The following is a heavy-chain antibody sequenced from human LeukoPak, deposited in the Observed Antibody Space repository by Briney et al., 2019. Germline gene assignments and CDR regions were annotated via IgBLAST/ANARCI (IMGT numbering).Heavy chain of an antibody. CDR1: GFTFSNYW. CDR3: ARGPGFLTDF. CDR2: IKGDGSEK. V-gene: IGHV3-7*03. D-gene: IGHD3-9*01. Sequence: GGSLRLSCAASGFTFSNYWMTWVRQASGKGLEWVANIKGDGSEKYYVDSVKGRFTISRDNAKNSQYLQMNSLRAEDTAVYYCARGPGFLTDFWGQGTLVTVSS. J-gene: IGHJ4*02.